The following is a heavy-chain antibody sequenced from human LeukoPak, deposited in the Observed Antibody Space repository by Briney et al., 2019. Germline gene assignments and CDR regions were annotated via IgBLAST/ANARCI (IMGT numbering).Heavy chain of an antibody. V-gene: IGHV4-39*07. CDR3: ARGRGYYDSSGYAFDY. CDR2: IYYSGST. D-gene: IGHD3-22*01. CDR1: GGSISSSSYY. J-gene: IGHJ4*02. Sequence: SETLSLTCTVSGGSISSSSYYWGWIRQPPGKGLEWIGSIYYSGSTYYNPSLKSRVTISVDTSKNQFSLKLSSVTAADTAVYYCARGRGYYDSSGYAFDYWGQGTLVTVSS.